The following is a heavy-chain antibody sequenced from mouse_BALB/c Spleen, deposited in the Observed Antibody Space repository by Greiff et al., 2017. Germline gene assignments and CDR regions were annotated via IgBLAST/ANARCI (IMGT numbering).Heavy chain of an antibody. CDR1: GYTFTSYY. J-gene: IGHJ4*01. Sequence: VQLQQPGAELVKPGASVKLSCKASGYTFTSYYIYWVKQRPGQGLEWIGGINPSNGGTNFNEKFKSKATLTVDKSSSTAYMQLSSLTSEDSAVYYCTRYHYGLYAMDYWGQGTSVTGPS. D-gene: IGHD1-2*01. V-gene: IGHV1S81*02. CDR2: INPSNGGT. CDR3: TRYHYGLYAMDY.